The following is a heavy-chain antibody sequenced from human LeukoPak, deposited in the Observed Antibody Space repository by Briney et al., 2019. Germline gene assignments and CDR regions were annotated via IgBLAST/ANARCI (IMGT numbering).Heavy chain of an antibody. CDR1: GYTFMSYG. CDR3: ARALTSSPYYYYGMDV. V-gene: IGHV1-8*01. D-gene: IGHD6-6*01. CDR2: MNPNSGNT. J-gene: IGHJ6*02. Sequence: ASVKVSCKASGYTFMSYGINWVRQATGQGLEWMGWMNPNSGNTGYAQKFQGRVTMTRNTSISTAYMELSSLRSEDTAVYYCARALTSSPYYYYGMDVWGQGTTVTVSS.